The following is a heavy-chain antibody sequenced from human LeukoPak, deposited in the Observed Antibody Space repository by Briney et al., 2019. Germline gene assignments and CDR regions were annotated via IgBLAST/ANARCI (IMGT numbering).Heavy chain of an antibody. V-gene: IGHV3-48*03. CDR2: ISSSGSTI. Sequence: PGGSLRLSCAASGFTFSSYEMNWVRQAPGKGLEWVSYISSSGSTIYYADSVKGRFTISRDNAKNSLYLQMNSLRAEDTAVYYCARHEVGAMDYWGQGTLVTVSS. D-gene: IGHD1-26*01. CDR1: GFTFSSYE. J-gene: IGHJ4*02. CDR3: ARHEVGAMDY.